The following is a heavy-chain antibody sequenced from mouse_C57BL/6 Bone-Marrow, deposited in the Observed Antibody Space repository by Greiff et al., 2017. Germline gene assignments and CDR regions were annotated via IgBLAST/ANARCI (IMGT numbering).Heavy chain of an antibody. CDR3: ASGSDYYGSIDCDY. Sequence: VQLQQPGAELVKPGASVKLSCKASGYTFTSYWMQWVKQRPGQGLEWIGAIDPSDSYPNYHQKFKGKATLTVDTSSSTAYMQLSSLTSEDSAVYDGASGSDYYGSIDCDYWGQGTTLTVSS. V-gene: IGHV1-50*01. D-gene: IGHD1-1*01. J-gene: IGHJ2*01. CDR1: GYTFTSYW. CDR2: IDPSDSYP.